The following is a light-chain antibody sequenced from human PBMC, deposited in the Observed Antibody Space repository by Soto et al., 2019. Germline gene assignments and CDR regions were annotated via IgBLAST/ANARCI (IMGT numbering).Light chain of an antibody. V-gene: IGLV2-14*03. CDR3: TSYTSTSTRVV. CDR1: SSDVGDYNY. CDR2: DVS. Sequence: QSALTQPASVSGSPGQSITISCTGTSSDVGDYNYVSWYQQHPGKAPKLMIYDVSNRPSGVSNRLSGSKSGNTASLTISGLHAEDEAEYYCTSYTSTSTRVVFGGGTQLTVL. J-gene: IGLJ2*01.